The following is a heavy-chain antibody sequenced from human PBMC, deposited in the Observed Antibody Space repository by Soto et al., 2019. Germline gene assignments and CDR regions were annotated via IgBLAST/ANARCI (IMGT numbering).Heavy chain of an antibody. Sequence: VGSLRLSCAASGLTFSNYAMSWVRQAPGKGLEWVSGVTGSGNSAYYADSVNGRFTISKDNSKNTLFLQMNRLRAEDTAVYYCAKSTNYYYDSSGYLGLDYWGRGTLVTVSS. CDR1: GLTFSNYA. J-gene: IGHJ4*02. CDR2: VTGSGNSA. D-gene: IGHD3-22*01. V-gene: IGHV3-23*01. CDR3: AKSTNYYYDSSGYLGLDY.